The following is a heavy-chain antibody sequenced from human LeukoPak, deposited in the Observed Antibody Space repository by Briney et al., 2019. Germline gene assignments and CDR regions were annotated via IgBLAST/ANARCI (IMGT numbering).Heavy chain of an antibody. CDR1: GFIFSSYA. Sequence: QAGGSLRPSCAASGFIFSSYAMSWVREAPGKGLEWVSSITGSGGRPYYADSVKGRFTISRDISKNTLYLEMNSLRAEDTAVYYCAREGAYSGLYYFDFWGQGTLVTVSS. D-gene: IGHD2-15*01. J-gene: IGHJ4*02. CDR2: ITGSGGRP. V-gene: IGHV3-23*01. CDR3: AREGAYSGLYYFDF.